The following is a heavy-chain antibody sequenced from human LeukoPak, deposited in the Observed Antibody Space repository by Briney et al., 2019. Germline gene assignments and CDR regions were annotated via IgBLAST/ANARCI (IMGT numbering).Heavy chain of an antibody. D-gene: IGHD6-13*01. J-gene: IGHJ6*03. CDR3: ARQFHSPYYYYYYMDV. Sequence: GESLKISCKGSGYSFTSYWIGWVRQMPGKGLEWKGIIYPGDSDTRYSPSFQGQVTISADKSISTAYLQWSSLKASDTAMYYCARQFHSPYYYYYYMDVWGKGTTVTVSS. CDR1: GYSFTSYW. V-gene: IGHV5-51*01. CDR2: IYPGDSDT.